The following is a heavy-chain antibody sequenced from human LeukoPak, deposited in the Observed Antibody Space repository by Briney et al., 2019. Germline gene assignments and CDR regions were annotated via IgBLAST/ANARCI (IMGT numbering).Heavy chain of an antibody. CDR3: ARDLGAYGSGVDP. V-gene: IGHV4-34*01. CDR1: GGSFSGYY. D-gene: IGHD3-10*01. CDR2: INHSGST. Sequence: PSETLSLTCAVYGGSFSGYYWSWIRQPPGKGLEWIGEINHSGSTNYNPSLKSRVTISVDTSKNQFSLKLSSVTAADTAVYYCARDLGAYGSGVDPWGQGTLVTVSS. J-gene: IGHJ5*02.